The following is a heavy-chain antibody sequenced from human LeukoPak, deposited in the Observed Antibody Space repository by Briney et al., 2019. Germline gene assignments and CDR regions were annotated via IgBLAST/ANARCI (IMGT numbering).Heavy chain of an antibody. CDR3: ARQEYCSGASCYTWFDP. CDR2: IYPADSDI. CDR1: GYSINNYW. D-gene: IGHD2-15*01. J-gene: IGHJ5*02. V-gene: IGHV5-51*01. Sequence: GESLKISCKGSGYSINNYWIAWVRQMPGKGLEWMGIIYPADSDIRYSPSFQGQVTISADKSISTAYLQWNSLKASGTAMYYCARQEYCSGASCYTWFDPWGQGTLVTVSS.